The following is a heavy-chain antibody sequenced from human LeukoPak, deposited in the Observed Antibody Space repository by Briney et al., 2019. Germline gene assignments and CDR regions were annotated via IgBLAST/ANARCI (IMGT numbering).Heavy chain of an antibody. CDR3: ASRAPNDSSGYYWSY. Sequence: VKVSCKASGGTFTSYAISWVRQAPGQGLEWMGRIIPIFGIANYAQKFQGRVTITADKSTSTAYMELSSLRSEDTAVYYCASRAPNDSSGYYWSYWGQGTLVTVSS. J-gene: IGHJ4*02. CDR1: GGTFTSYA. V-gene: IGHV1-69*10. CDR2: IIPIFGIA. D-gene: IGHD3-22*01.